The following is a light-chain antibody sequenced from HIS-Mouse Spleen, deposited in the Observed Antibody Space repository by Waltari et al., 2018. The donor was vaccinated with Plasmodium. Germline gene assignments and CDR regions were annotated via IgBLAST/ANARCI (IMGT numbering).Light chain of an antibody. V-gene: IGLV1-44*01. CDR1: SSNIGSNT. J-gene: IGLJ3*02. CDR3: AAWDDSLNGWV. CDR2: SNN. Sequence: QSVLAQPPSASGTPGQRVTSSCSGSSSNIGSNTVNWYQQLPGTAPKLLIYSNNQRPSGVPDRFSGSKSGTSASLAISGLQSEDEADYYCAAWDDSLNGWVFGGGTK.